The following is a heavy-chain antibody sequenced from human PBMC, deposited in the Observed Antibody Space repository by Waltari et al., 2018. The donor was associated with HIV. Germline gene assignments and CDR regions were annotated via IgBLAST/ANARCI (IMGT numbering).Heavy chain of an antibody. J-gene: IGHJ5*02. V-gene: IGHV1-69*01. D-gene: IGHD3-3*01. CDR2: IIPIFGTT. CDR1: GGTFSNYA. Sequence: QVQLVQSGAEVKKPGSSVTVSCKTSGGTFSNYAVYWVRQAPGQGLELVGQIIPIFGTTNYAKKFQGRVTITAGESTGTVYMELRSLRSEDTAMYYCARSSPGDDFWSGKLVSWGQGTQVTVSS. CDR3: ARSSPGDDFWSGKLVS.